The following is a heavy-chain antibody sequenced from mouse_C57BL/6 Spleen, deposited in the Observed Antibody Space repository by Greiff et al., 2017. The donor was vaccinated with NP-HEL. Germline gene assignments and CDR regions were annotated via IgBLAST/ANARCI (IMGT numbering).Heavy chain of an antibody. Sequence: VQLQQSGPELVKPGASVKISCKASGYAFSSSWMNWVKQRPGKGLEWIGRIYPGDGDTNYNGKFKGKATLTADKSSSTAYMQLSSLTSEDSAVYFCARGGWLLPWFADWGQGTLVTVSA. D-gene: IGHD2-3*01. CDR3: ARGGWLLPWFAD. CDR2: IYPGDGDT. V-gene: IGHV1-82*01. CDR1: GYAFSSSW. J-gene: IGHJ3*01.